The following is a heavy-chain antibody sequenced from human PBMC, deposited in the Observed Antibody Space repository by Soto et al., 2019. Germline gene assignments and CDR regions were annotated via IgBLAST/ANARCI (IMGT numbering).Heavy chain of an antibody. V-gene: IGHV4-39*01. CDR2: VFYTGFT. Sequence: SETLSLTCAVSGGSISGSYDYCGWLRQSPGRGPEWLGSVFYTGFTSYNPSLQSRVSVSVDTSKNQFSLKVSAVTAADTAVYYCASSQKGYNWNYFDHWGQGALVTVSS. CDR3: ASSQKGYNWNYFDH. D-gene: IGHD1-20*01. J-gene: IGHJ4*02. CDR1: GGSISGSYDY.